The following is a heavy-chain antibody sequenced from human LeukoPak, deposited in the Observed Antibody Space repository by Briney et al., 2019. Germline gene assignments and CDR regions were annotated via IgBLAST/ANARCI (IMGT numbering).Heavy chain of an antibody. D-gene: IGHD2-21*02. V-gene: IGHV1-3*01. CDR2: INAGNGNT. CDR3: ARRGGICGGDCSDAFDI. Sequence: ASVKVSCKASGYTFTSYAMHWVRQAPGQRLEWMGWINAGNGNTKYSQKFQGRVTITRDTSASTAYMELSSLGSEDTAVYYCARRGGICGGDCSDAFDIWGQGTMVTVSS. J-gene: IGHJ3*02. CDR1: GYTFTSYA.